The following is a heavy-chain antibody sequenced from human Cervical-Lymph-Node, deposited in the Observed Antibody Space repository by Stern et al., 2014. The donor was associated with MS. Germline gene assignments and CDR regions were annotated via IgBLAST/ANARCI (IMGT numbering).Heavy chain of an antibody. J-gene: IGHJ6*02. CDR3: ARDLKGGTTWYYGMDV. CDR1: GGSISSGGYY. CDR2: IYYSGST. V-gene: IGHV4-31*03. Sequence: QVQLQESGPGLVKPSQTLSLTCTVSGGSISSGGYYWSWIRQHPGKGLEWIGYIYYSGSTYYNPSLKSRVTISVDTSKNQFSLKLSSVTAADTAVYYCARDLKGGTTWYYGMDVWGQGTTVTVSS. D-gene: IGHD1-7*01.